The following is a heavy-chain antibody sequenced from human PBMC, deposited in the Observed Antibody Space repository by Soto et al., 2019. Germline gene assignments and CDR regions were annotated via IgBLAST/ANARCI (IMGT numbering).Heavy chain of an antibody. Sequence: PSDTLSLTCTVSGGSISSYYWSWIRQPPGKGLEWIGYIYYSGSTNYNPSLKSRVTISVDTSKNQFSLKLSSVTAADTAVYYCARPSYYGSGSYYNSTEYFQHWGQGTLVTVS. J-gene: IGHJ1*01. CDR2: IYYSGST. CDR3: ARPSYYGSGSYYNSTEYFQH. CDR1: GGSISSYY. V-gene: IGHV4-59*08. D-gene: IGHD3-10*01.